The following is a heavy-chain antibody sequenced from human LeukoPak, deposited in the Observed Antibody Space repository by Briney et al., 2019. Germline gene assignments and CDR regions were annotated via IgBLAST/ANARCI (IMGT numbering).Heavy chain of an antibody. V-gene: IGHV4-38-2*02. Sequence: SETLSLTCTVSGYSISSGYYWGWIRQPPGKGLEWIGTIYHSGSTYYNPSLKSRVTISLDTSKNQFSLKLSSVTAADTAVYYCARGGRIVVVPASSARDRSLGYWGQGTLVTVSS. CDR3: ARGGRIVVVPASSARDRSLGY. J-gene: IGHJ4*02. CDR1: GYSISSGYY. D-gene: IGHD2-2*01. CDR2: IYHSGST.